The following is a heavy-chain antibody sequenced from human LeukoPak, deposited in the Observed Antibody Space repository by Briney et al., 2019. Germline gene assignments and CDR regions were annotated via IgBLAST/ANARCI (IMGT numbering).Heavy chain of an antibody. CDR3: ARGDGYNFFDY. V-gene: IGHV3-53*01. CDR2: FYVGGAT. Sequence: PGESLRLSCAVSGFIVTNNYMSWVRQAPGKGREWVSVFYVGGATYYADSVKGRFTISRDNSENTLYLQMKSLRAEDTAVYYCARGDGYNFFDYWGQGTLVTVSS. CDR1: GFIVTNNY. J-gene: IGHJ4*02. D-gene: IGHD5-24*01.